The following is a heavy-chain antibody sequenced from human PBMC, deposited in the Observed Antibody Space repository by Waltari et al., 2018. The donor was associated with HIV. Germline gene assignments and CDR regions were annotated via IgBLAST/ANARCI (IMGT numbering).Heavy chain of an antibody. J-gene: IGHJ4*02. D-gene: IGHD3-16*01. Sequence: QVQLQESGPGLVKPSETLSLTCAVSGYSISSGYYWGWIRQPPGKGLVWIGGIYHSGSTYYNPSLKSRVTISVDTSKNQFSLKLSSVTAADTAVYYCARVPVMITFGVAYYFDYWGQGTLVTVSS. CDR2: IYHSGST. CDR3: ARVPVMITFGVAYYFDY. CDR1: GYSISSGYY. V-gene: IGHV4-38-2*01.